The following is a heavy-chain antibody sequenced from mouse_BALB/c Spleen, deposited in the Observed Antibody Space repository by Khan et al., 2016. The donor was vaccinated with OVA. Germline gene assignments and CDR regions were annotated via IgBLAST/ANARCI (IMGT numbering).Heavy chain of an antibody. CDR3: ARMKPYWYFDV. V-gene: IGHV9-3-1*01. CDR2: INTYTGEP. Sequence: QIQLVQSGPELKKPGETVKISCKASGYTFTNYGMNWVKQAPGKGLKWMGWINTYTGEPTYADDFKGRFAFSLETSASTASLQINNLKSEDTATYFCARMKPYWYFDVWGAGTTVTVAS. J-gene: IGHJ1*01. CDR1: GYTFTNYG.